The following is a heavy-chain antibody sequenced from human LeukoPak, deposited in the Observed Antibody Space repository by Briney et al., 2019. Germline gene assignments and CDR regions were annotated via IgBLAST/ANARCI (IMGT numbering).Heavy chain of an antibody. J-gene: IGHJ4*02. Sequence: PGGSLRLSCAASGFTVSRNYMRWVRQAPGKGLEWVSVIYIGGSTYYADSVKGRFTISSDNSKNTLYLQMNSLRAEDTAVYYCAGALWDYDSSRADYYFGLWGQGTLVTVSS. CDR2: IYIGGST. CDR3: AGALWDYDSSRADYYFGL. D-gene: IGHD3-22*01. CDR1: GFTVSRNY. V-gene: IGHV3-53*01.